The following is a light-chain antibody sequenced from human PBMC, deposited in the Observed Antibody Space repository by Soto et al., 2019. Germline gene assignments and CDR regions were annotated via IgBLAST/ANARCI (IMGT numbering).Light chain of an antibody. CDR3: QHYGSSPRWT. CDR2: GAS. CDR1: QSVSSSY. J-gene: IGKJ1*01. V-gene: IGKV3-20*01. Sequence: EIVLTQSPGTLSLSPGERAILSYRASQSVSSSYLAWYQQKSGQAPRLLIYGASSRATGIPDRFSGSGSGTDFTLTISRLEPEDFAVYYCQHYGSSPRWTFGQGTKVDIK.